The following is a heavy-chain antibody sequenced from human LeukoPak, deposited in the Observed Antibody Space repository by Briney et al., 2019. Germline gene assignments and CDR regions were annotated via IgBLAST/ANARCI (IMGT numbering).Heavy chain of an antibody. CDR1: EITFSSYA. Sequence: GGSLRLSCAASEITFSSYAMSWVRHAPGKGREWVSSISASGSLTYYADSVKGRFTISRDHPKSILFLQMQSLTGEDTAVYFWAKGWFGETRHGPHNYGGQGPLVTVS. V-gene: IGHV3-23*01. D-gene: IGHD3-10*01. CDR2: ISASGSLT. CDR3: AKGWFGETRHGPHNY. J-gene: IGHJ4*02.